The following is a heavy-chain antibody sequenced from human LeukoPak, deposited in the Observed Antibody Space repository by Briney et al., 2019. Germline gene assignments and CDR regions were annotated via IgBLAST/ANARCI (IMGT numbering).Heavy chain of an antibody. CDR2: ISSSSSYI. D-gene: IGHD4-17*01. CDR3: ARNPDYGDFRDAFDI. CDR1: GFTVSSNY. V-gene: IGHV3-21*01. J-gene: IGHJ3*02. Sequence: GGSLRLSCAASGFTVSSNYMSWVRQAPGKGLEWVSSISSSSSYIYYADSVKGRFTISRDNAKNSLYLQMNSLRAEDTAVYYCARNPDYGDFRDAFDIWGQGTMVTVSS.